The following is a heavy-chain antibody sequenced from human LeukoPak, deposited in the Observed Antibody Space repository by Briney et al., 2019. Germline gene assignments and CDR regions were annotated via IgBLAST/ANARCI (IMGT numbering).Heavy chain of an antibody. CDR3: ARVQARGDWFDP. D-gene: IGHD6-6*01. CDR1: GYTFTGYY. Sequence: ASVKVSCKASGYTFTGYYMHWVRQAPGQGLEWMGWINPNSGGTNYAQKFQGRVTMTRDTSISIAYMELSRLRSDDTAVYYCARVQARGDWFDPWGQGTLVTVSS. V-gene: IGHV1-2*02. CDR2: INPNSGGT. J-gene: IGHJ5*02.